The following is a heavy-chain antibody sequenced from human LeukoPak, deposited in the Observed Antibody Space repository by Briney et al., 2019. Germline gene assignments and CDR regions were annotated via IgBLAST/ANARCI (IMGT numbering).Heavy chain of an antibody. CDR1: GGSISSHY. CDR3: VRMYSSSSGRPFDY. V-gene: IGHV4-59*11. Sequence: PSEILSLTCTVSGGSISSHYWSWIRQPPGKGLEWIGYISYSGSTNYNPSLNSRVTISLDTSKSQFSLELSSVTAADTAVYYCVRMYSSSSGRPFDYWGQGILVAVSS. J-gene: IGHJ4*02. CDR2: ISYSGST. D-gene: IGHD6-6*01.